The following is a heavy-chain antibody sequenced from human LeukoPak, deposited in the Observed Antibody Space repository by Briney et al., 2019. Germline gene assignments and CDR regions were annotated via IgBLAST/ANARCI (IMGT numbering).Heavy chain of an antibody. CDR2: ISGSGDKT. D-gene: IGHD4-11*01. Sequence: GGSLRLPCAASGFPFKSYAMTWVRQAPGKGLEWVSVISGSGDKTYYAEAVKVRFTISRDNSRNTMYLQMNSLRADDSAVYYCAKARTTGFFYYYGLDVWGEGTTVSVSS. V-gene: IGHV3-23*01. CDR1: GFPFKSYA. CDR3: AKARTTGFFYYYGLDV. J-gene: IGHJ6*04.